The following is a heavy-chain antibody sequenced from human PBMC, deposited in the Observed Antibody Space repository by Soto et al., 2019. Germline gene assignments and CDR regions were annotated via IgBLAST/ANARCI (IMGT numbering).Heavy chain of an antibody. J-gene: IGHJ4*02. CDR1: GDSISNYY. CDR3: ARVYSRAAAGP. V-gene: IGHV4-59*01. Sequence: LSLTCSVSGDSISNYYWNWIRQPPGKGPEWIGYIYYSGSSDYNPPLKSRVSISIDTSKNQFSLKLTSVTAADTAVYYCARVYSRAAAGPWSQGTLVTVSS. D-gene: IGHD2-21*01. CDR2: IYYSGSS.